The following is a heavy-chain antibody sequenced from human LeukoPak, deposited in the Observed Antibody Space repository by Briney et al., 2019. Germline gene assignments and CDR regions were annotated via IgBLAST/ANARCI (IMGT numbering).Heavy chain of an antibody. V-gene: IGHV3-23*01. CDR3: ARGSGLPVRPPNEGFLDY. J-gene: IGHJ4*02. D-gene: IGHD6-6*01. Sequence: QTGGSLRLSCAASGFTFSSYTMSWVRQAPGKGLEWVSVISGSGDTTYYADSVKGRFTFSRDNSKNTLYLQMNSLRAEDTAVYYCARGSGLPVRPPNEGFLDYWGRGTLVTVSS. CDR2: ISGSGDTT. CDR1: GFTFSSYT.